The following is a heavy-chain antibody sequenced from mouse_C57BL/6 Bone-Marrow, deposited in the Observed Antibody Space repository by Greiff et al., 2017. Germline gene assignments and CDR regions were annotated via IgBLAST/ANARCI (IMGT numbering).Heavy chain of an antibody. J-gene: IGHJ2*01. CDR2: IWSGGST. D-gene: IGHD1-1*01. CDR1: AFSLTSYG. V-gene: IGHV2-2*01. CDR3: ARVTTVVHFDY. Sequence: VQLVESGPGLVQPSQSLSITCTVSAFSLTSYGVHWVRQSPGKGLEWLGVIWSGGSTDYNAAFISRLSISKDNSKSQVFFKMNSLQADDTAIYYCARVTTVVHFDYWGQGTTLTVSS.